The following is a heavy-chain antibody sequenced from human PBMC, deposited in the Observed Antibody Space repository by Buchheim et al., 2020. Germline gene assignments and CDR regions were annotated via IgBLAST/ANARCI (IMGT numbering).Heavy chain of an antibody. V-gene: IGHV3-48*01. CDR1: GFTFSSYS. J-gene: IGHJ6*02. Sequence: EVQLVESGGGLVQPGGSLRLSCAASGFTFSSYSMNWVRQAPGKGLEWVSYISSSSSIIYYAASVKGRFTISRDNAKNSLYLQMNSLRAEDTAVYYWARETYSTYGMDVWGQGTT. D-gene: IGHD1-26*01. CDR2: ISSSSSII. CDR3: ARETYSTYGMDV.